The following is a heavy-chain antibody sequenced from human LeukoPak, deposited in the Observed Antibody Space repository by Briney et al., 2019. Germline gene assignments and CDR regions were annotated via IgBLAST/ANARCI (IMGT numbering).Heavy chain of an antibody. J-gene: IGHJ4*02. Sequence: PGGSLRLSCAASGFTFSSYAMSWVRQAPGKGLEWVSAINNNGDITYYAGSVKGRFTISRDNSKNTLYLQMNSLRAEDTAVYYCANNWNHDNWGQGTLVTVSS. D-gene: IGHD1-14*01. V-gene: IGHV3-23*01. CDR1: GFTFSSYA. CDR3: ANNWNHDN. CDR2: INNNGDIT.